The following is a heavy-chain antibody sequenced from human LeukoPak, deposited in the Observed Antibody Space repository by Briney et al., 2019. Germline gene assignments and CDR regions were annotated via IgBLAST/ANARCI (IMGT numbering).Heavy chain of an antibody. D-gene: IGHD6-19*01. CDR2: VKLDGSEE. CDR3: VRDYGYISGWFGAPFDY. V-gene: IGHV3-7*01. CDR1: GFTFSNYW. Sequence: GGSLRLSCAASGFTFSNYWMTWVRQAPGQGLEWVASVKLDGSEEYYVDSVRGQFTVSRDNTKDSLYLQMNNLRAEDTAVFYCVRDYGYISGWFGAPFDYWGQGTLVTVSS. J-gene: IGHJ4*02.